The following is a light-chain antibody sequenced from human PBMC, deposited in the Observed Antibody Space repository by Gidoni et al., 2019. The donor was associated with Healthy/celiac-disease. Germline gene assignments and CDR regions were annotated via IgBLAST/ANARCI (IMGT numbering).Light chain of an antibody. CDR3: QVWDSSSDHPVV. V-gene: IGLV3-21*03. CDR1: NIGSKS. Sequence: SYVLTQPPSAYVAPGKTARITCGGNNIGSKSVHWYQQKPGQAPVLVVYDDSDRPSGIPERFSGSNSGNTATLTISRVEAGDEADYYCQVWDSSSDHPVVFGGGTKLTVL. J-gene: IGLJ2*01. CDR2: DDS.